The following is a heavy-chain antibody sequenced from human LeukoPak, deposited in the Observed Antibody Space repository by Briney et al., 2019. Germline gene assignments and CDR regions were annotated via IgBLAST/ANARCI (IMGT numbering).Heavy chain of an antibody. Sequence: ASVTVSCTASGRTFISYAISWVRQAPGQGLEWMGRIIPIFGTANYAQKFQGRVTITADKSTSTAYMELSSLRSEDTAVYYCARTVHYFDYWGQGTLVTVSS. CDR2: IIPIFGTA. D-gene: IGHD1-1*01. CDR1: GRTFISYA. CDR3: ARTVHYFDY. V-gene: IGHV1-69*06. J-gene: IGHJ4*02.